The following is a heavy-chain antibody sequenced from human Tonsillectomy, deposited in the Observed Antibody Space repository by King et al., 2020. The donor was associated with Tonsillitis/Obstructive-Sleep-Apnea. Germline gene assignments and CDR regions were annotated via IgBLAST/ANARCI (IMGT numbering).Heavy chain of an antibody. CDR3: AASAYYDFWSGYYDAFDI. Sequence: QLVQSGPEVKKPGTSVKVSCKASGCTFTSSAVQWVRQARGQRLEWIGWIVVGSGNTNYAQKFQERVTITREMSTSPADLELSSLGSEDTAGVYCAASAYYDFWSGYYDAFDIWGQGTMVTVSS. J-gene: IGHJ3*02. CDR2: IVVGSGNT. V-gene: IGHV1-58*01. D-gene: IGHD3-3*01. CDR1: GCTFTSSA.